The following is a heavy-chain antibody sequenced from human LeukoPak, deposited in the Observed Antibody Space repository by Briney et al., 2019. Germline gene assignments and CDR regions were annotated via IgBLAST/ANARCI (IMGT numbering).Heavy chain of an antibody. J-gene: IGHJ5*02. D-gene: IGHD6-19*01. CDR3: ARVAEQWLSKCWFDP. Sequence: PSETLSLTCTVSGGSISSSSDYWGWIRQPPGKGLEWIGSIYYSGSTYYNPSLKSRVTISVDTSKNQFSLKLSSVTAADTAVYYCARVAEQWLSKCWFDPWGQGTLVTVSS. CDR2: IYYSGST. V-gene: IGHV4-39*01. CDR1: GGSISSSSDY.